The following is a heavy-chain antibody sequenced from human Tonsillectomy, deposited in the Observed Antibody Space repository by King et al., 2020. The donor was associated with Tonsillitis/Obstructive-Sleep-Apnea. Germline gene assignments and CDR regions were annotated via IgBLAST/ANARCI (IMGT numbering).Heavy chain of an antibody. CDR3: ARRNCSSTSCYWNWFDP. J-gene: IGHJ5*02. V-gene: IGHV5-51*03. CDR2: IYPVASAP. CDR1: VSLFPDSF. Sequence: VQLVESGAEVHKPGASLNISCPVSVSLFPDSFVAWFLPLPVPCLYLLLLIYPVASAPSSSPSFPGHVPLSAATSLRTSYLQCRSLQASDTAMYYCARRNCSSTSCYWNWFDPWGQGTLVTVSS. D-gene: IGHD2-2*01.